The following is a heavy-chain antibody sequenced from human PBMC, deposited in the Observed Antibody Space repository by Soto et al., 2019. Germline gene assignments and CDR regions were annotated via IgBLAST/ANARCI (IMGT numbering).Heavy chain of an antibody. J-gene: IGHJ3*02. CDR2: IIPILGIA. CDR1: GGTFSSYT. V-gene: IGHV1-69*08. Sequence: QVQLVQSGAEVKKPGSSVKVSCKASGGTFSSYTISWVRQAPGQGLEWMGRIIPILGIANYAQKFQGRVTITADKSTSTAYMELSSLRSEDTAVYYCARDAPRGDAFDIWGQGTMVTVSS. CDR3: ARDAPRGDAFDI.